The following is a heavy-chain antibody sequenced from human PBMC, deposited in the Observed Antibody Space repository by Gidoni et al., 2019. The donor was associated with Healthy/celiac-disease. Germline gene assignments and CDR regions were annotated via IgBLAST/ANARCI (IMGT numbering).Heavy chain of an antibody. CDR3: ARLVRIQLCIDY. Sequence: EVKLVESGGGRVKPGGSLRLSGAAAGFTFSSYSMNWVRRAPGKGLEWVSSISSSSSYLSSADSVKGRFTISRDNAKNSLYLQMNSLRTEDTAVYYCARLVRIQLCIDYWGQGTLVTVSS. CDR1: GFTFSSYS. CDR2: ISSSSSYL. D-gene: IGHD5-18*01. J-gene: IGHJ4*02. V-gene: IGHV3-21*01.